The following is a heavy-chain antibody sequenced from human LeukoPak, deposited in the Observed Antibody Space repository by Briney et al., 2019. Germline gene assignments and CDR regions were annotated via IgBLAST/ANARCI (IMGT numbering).Heavy chain of an antibody. Sequence: GGSLRLSCAASGFTFSNHWMSWVRQAPGKGLEWVANIKEDGSGKYYVDSVRGRFTISRDNAKNLVYLQMNSLRAEDSAVYYCARDNSGGHSQYWGQGTLVTVSS. CDR2: IKEDGSGK. CDR3: ARDNSGGHSQY. CDR1: GFTFSNHW. J-gene: IGHJ1*01. D-gene: IGHD3-16*01. V-gene: IGHV3-7*01.